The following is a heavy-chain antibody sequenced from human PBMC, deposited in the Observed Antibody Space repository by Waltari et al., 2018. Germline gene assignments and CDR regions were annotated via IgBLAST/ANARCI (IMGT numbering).Heavy chain of an antibody. J-gene: IGHJ4*02. V-gene: IGHV3-74*01. D-gene: IGHD6-6*01. CDR1: GFTFSSNC. CDR2: VNSDGSSTST. CDR3: ARESITAFHIDY. Sequence: EAQLVESGGGLVQPGGSLRLSCAASGFTFSSNCMHWVRQAQGKGLVWDSSVNSDGSSTSTSYADSVEGRFTISRDNAKNTLFLQMNSLRVEDTAVYYCARESITAFHIDYWGQGTLVTVSS.